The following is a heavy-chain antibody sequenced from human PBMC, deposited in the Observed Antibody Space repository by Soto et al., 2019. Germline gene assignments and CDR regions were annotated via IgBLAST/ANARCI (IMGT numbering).Heavy chain of an antibody. CDR3: VRVNDNHDFWNNWSLDP. J-gene: IGHJ5*02. D-gene: IGHD3-3*01. CDR2: IYQSGSI. Sequence: PSETLSLTCGVSVGSINNNWWSWVRQPPGKGLEWIGEIYQSGSINYNPSLRSRVTISLDKSKNQLSLKVDSVTAADTAFYYCVRVNDNHDFWNNWSLDPWGQGTLVTVS. CDR1: VGSINNNW. V-gene: IGHV4-4*02.